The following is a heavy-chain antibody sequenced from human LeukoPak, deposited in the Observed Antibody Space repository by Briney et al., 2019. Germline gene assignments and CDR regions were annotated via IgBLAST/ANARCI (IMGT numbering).Heavy chain of an antibody. V-gene: IGHV5-51*01. CDR3: ARIPGIAVADYYFDY. CDR2: IYPGDSDT. J-gene: IGHJ4*02. Sequence: GESLQVSCKGSGYSFTSYWIGWVRQLPGKGLEWMGIIYPGDSDTRYSPSFQGQVTISADKSISTAYLQWSSLKASDTAMYYCARIPGIAVADYYFDYWGQGTLVTVSS. CDR1: GYSFTSYW. D-gene: IGHD6-19*01.